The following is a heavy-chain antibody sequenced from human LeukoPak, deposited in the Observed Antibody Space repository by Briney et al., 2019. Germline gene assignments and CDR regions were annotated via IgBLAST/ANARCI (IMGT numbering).Heavy chain of an antibody. Sequence: PGGSLRLSCAASEFIFGVYYMTWIRQAPGRGLEPLSFISPTGDIIKYVDSVKGRFTISRDNAKSSMYLEMNSLRAEDTAVYYCAREHWAAPDHWGQGTLVTVSP. CDR2: ISPTGDII. J-gene: IGHJ4*02. D-gene: IGHD3-16*01. CDR3: AREHWAAPDH. V-gene: IGHV3-11*01. CDR1: EFIFGVYY.